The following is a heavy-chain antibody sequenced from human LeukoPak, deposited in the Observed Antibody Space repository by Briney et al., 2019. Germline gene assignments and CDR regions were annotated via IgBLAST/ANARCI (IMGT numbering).Heavy chain of an antibody. J-gene: IGHJ4*02. CDR1: GLTFSSYA. V-gene: IGHV3-30-3*01. Sequence: GGSLRLSCAASGLTFSSYAMHWVRQAPGKGLEWVAVISYDGSNKYYADSVKGRFTISRDNSKNTLYLQMNSLRAEDTAVYYCAKDPGYYGSGTYPTLFDYWGQGTLVTVSS. D-gene: IGHD3-10*01. CDR2: ISYDGSNK. CDR3: AKDPGYYGSGTYPTLFDY.